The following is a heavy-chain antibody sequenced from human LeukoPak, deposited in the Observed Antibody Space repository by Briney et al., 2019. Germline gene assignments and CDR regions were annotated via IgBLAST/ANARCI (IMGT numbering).Heavy chain of an antibody. CDR2: IYYSGST. V-gene: IGHV4-31*03. CDR1: GDSISSGGYY. CDR3: ARVDGTLAAAGTRGPDWFDP. J-gene: IGHJ5*02. Sequence: SQTLSLTCTVSGDSISSGGYYWRWIRQHPGKGLEWIGYIYYSGSTYYNPSLKSRVTISVDTSKNQFSLNLSSVTAADTAVYYCARVDGTLAAAGTRGPDWFDPWGQGTLVTVSS. D-gene: IGHD6-13*01.